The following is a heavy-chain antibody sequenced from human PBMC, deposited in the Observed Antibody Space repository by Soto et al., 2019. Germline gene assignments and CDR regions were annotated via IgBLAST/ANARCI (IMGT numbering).Heavy chain of an antibody. V-gene: IGHV3-48*01. J-gene: IGHJ6*03. CDR2: ISSSSSTI. CDR1: GFTFSSYS. D-gene: IGHD3-3*01. CDR3: AREEVYYDFWSGSPSYMDV. Sequence: LRLSCAASGFTFSSYSMNWVRQAPGKGLEWVSYISSSSSTIYYADSVKGRFTISRDNAKNSLYLQMNSLRVEDTAVYYCAREEVYYDFWSGSPSYMDVWGKGTTVTVSS.